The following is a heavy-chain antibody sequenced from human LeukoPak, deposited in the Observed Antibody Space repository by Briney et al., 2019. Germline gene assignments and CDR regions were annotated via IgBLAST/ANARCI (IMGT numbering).Heavy chain of an antibody. CDR2: IYTSGST. CDR1: GGSISIYY. D-gene: IGHD1-26*01. V-gene: IGHV4-4*07. CDR3: ARDEDSGSYPNPYFDY. Sequence: SSETLSLTCTVSGGSISIYYWSWIRQPAGKGLEWIGRIYTSGSTNYNPSLKSRVTMSVDTSKNQFSMKLNSVTEADTAVYYCARDEDSGSYPNPYFDYWGQGNLVPVSS. J-gene: IGHJ4*02.